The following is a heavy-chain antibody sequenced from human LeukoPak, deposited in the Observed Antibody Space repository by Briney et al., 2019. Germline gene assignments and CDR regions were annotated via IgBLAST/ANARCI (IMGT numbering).Heavy chain of an antibody. J-gene: IGHJ3*01. V-gene: IGHV3-30*02. CDR3: TCDLNRSDGL. CDR1: GFSFSSYG. Sequence: GGSLRLSCAASGFSFSSYGMHWVRQAPGKGLEWVAFILYDGSNKYYADSVKGRFTISRDNAKNSLYLQMNSLRVEDTAVYYCTCDLNRSDGLWGQGTMVTVSS. CDR2: ILYDGSNK. D-gene: IGHD2-8*01.